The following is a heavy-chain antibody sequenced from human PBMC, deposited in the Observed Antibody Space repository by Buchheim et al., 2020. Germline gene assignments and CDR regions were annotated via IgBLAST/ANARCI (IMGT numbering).Heavy chain of an antibody. CDR1: GFTFSSYS. Sequence: EVQLVESGGGLVQPGGSLRLSCAASGFTFSSYSMNWVRQAPGKGLEWVSYISSSSSTIYYADSVKCRFTISRDNAKNSLSLQMNSLRAEDTAVYYCARDQEYSSSSGLNYWGQGTL. V-gene: IGHV3-48*01. CDR2: ISSSSSTI. CDR3: ARDQEYSSSSGLNY. J-gene: IGHJ4*02. D-gene: IGHD6-6*01.